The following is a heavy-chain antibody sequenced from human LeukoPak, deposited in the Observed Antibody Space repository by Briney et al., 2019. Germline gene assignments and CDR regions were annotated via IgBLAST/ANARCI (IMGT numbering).Heavy chain of an antibody. V-gene: IGHV3-23*01. D-gene: IGHD3-10*01. Sequence: PGGSLRLSCAASGFTFSSYAMSWVRQAPGRGLEWVSAISGSGGSTYYAASVRGRFTFPRDNSKNTLYLQMNSLRAEDTAVYYSAKDPAYLWSGELSAWFDSWGQGTLVTVSS. CDR1: GFTFSSYA. J-gene: IGHJ5*01. CDR3: AKDPAYLWSGELSAWFDS. CDR2: ISGSGGST.